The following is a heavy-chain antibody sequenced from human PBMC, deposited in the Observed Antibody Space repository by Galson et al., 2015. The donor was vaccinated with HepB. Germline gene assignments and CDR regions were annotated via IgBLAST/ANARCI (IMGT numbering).Heavy chain of an antibody. V-gene: IGHV3-11*06. CDR3: ARVVPRYTTSWGGAFDI. CDR1: GFTFSDYY. J-gene: IGHJ3*02. CDR2: ISSSSTYT. Sequence: LRLSCAASGFTFSDYYMSWIRQAPGKGLEWVSKISSSSTYTNYADSVRGRFTISRDNAKNSLYLQLNSLRAEDTAVYYCARVVPRYTTSWGGAFDIWGQGTMVTVSS. D-gene: IGHD7-27*01.